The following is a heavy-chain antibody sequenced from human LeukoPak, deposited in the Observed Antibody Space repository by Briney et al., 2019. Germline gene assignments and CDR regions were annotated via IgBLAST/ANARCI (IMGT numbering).Heavy chain of an antibody. Sequence: ASVKVSCKASGYTFTSYDFNWLRQATGQGPEWMGWMNPNSGATGYAQKFQGRVTMTRSASINTAYMELTNLRSEDTAVYYCARLELDAFDIWGQGTMVTVSS. CDR3: ARLELDAFDI. V-gene: IGHV1-8*01. J-gene: IGHJ3*02. D-gene: IGHD1-26*01. CDR2: MNPNSGAT. CDR1: GYTFTSYD.